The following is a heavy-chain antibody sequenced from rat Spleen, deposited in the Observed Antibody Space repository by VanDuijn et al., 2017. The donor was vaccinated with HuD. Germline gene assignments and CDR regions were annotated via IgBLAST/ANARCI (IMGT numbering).Heavy chain of an antibody. J-gene: IGHJ2*01. Sequence: EVQLVESGGGLVQPGRSLKLSCAASGFTFSNYDMAWVRQAPTKGLEWVASISTGGGNTYYRDSVKGRFTVSRDNAKSTLYLQMNSLKSEDTATYYCTRVDYPGVAHYFDYWGQGVMVTVSS. V-gene: IGHV5S23*01. CDR1: GFTFSNYD. CDR3: TRVDYPGVAHYFDY. D-gene: IGHD1-4*01. CDR2: ISTGGGNT.